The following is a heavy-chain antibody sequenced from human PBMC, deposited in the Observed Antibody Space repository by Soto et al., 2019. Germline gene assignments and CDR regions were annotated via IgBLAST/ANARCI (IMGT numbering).Heavy chain of an antibody. J-gene: IGHJ6*02. CDR1: GFTFSSYS. CDR2: ISSSSSTI. D-gene: IGHD2-15*01. V-gene: IGHV3-48*02. CDR3: ARDFVVVAATEYYYGMGV. Sequence: GGSLRLSCAASGFTFSSYSMNWVRQAPGKGLEWVSYISSSSSTIYYADSVKGRFTISRDNAKNSLYLQMNSLRDEDTAVYYCARDFVVVAATEYYYGMGVWGQGTTVTVYS.